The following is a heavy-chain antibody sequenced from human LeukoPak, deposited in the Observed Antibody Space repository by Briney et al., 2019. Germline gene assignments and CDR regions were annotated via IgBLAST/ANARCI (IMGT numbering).Heavy chain of an antibody. D-gene: IGHD3-10*01. J-gene: IGHJ4*02. CDR1: GYSFTSYW. Sequence: GESLKISCKGSGYSFTSYWIGWVRQMPGKGLEGMGIIYPGDSDTRCSPSFQGQVTISADKSNSTAYLQWSSLKASDTAMYYCARHMGSYYTQPLYYFDYWGQGTLVTVSS. CDR3: ARHMGSYYTQPLYYFDY. CDR2: IYPGDSDT. V-gene: IGHV5-51*01.